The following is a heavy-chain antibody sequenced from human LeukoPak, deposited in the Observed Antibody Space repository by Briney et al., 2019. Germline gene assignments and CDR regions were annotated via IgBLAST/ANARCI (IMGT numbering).Heavy chain of an antibody. CDR3: AREQYGSDDALDI. V-gene: IGHV3-21*01. D-gene: IGHD4-17*01. Sequence: PGGSLRLSCAASGFTFSSYSMNWVRQAPGKGLEWVSSISSSSSYIYYADSVKVRFTISRDKAKNSLYLQMNSLRAEDTAVYYCAREQYGSDDALDIWGQGTMVTVSS. J-gene: IGHJ3*02. CDR1: GFTFSSYS. CDR2: ISSSSSYI.